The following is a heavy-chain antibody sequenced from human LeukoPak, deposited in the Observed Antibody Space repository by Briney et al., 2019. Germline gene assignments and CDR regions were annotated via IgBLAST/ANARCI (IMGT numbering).Heavy chain of an antibody. D-gene: IGHD4-11*01. V-gene: IGHV4-39*07. CDR2: IYYSGST. J-gene: IGHJ4*02. Sequence: SETLSLTCTVSGASIISSAYSWGWIRQPPGKGLEWLGSIYYSGSTYYNPSLKSRVTISLDTSKNQFSLRLSSVTAADTAVYFCARENPPPYRPFDYWGQGALVTVSS. CDR3: ARENPPPYRPFDY. CDR1: GASIISSAYS.